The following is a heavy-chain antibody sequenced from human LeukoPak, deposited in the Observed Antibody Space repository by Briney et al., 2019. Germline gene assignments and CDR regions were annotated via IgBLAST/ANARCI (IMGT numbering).Heavy chain of an antibody. CDR3: ARYYGSGSYYPDAFDI. D-gene: IGHD3-10*01. CDR1: GGSISSGDYY. Sequence: SETLSLTCTVSGGSISSGDYYWSWIRQPPGKGLEWIGYIYYSGSTYYNPSLKSRVTISVDTSKNQFSLKLSSVTAADTAVYYCARYYGSGSYYPDAFDIWAKGQWSPSLQ. CDR2: IYYSGST. J-gene: IGHJ3*02. V-gene: IGHV4-30-4*01.